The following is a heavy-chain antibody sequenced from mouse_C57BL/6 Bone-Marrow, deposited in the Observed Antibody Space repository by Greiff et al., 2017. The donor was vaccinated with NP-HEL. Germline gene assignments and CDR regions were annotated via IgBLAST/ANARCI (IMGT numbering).Heavy chain of an antibody. CDR2: INPGSGGT. J-gene: IGHJ3*01. Sequence: QVQLQQSGAELVRPGTSVKVSCKASGYAFTNYLIEWVKQRPGQGLEWIGVINPGSGGTNYNEKFKGKATLTADKSSSTAYMQLSSLTSEDSAVYVCARGAIYYYYAWFAYWGQGTLVTVSA. CDR3: ARGAIYYYYAWFAY. D-gene: IGHD2-4*01. CDR1: GYAFTNYL. V-gene: IGHV1-54*01.